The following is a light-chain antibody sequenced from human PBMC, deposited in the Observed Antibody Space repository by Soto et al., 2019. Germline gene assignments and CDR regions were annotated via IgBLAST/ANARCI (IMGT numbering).Light chain of an antibody. CDR3: QMYNNWVGT. CDR2: GAA. J-gene: IGKJ4*01. Sequence: EIVMTQSPAILSVSPGERATLSCRANESISSNLAWYQQKPGRAPRLLIYGAATRATGIPARFSGSGSGTDFTLTINSLQSEDSAVYYCQMYNNWVGTFGGGTKVDIK. CDR1: ESISSN. V-gene: IGKV3-15*01.